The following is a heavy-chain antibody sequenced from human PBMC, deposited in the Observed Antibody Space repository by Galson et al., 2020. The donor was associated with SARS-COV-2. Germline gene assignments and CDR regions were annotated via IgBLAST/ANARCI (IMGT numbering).Heavy chain of an antibody. Sequence: GESLKISCAGPGFTFSSYEMNWVRQAPGKGLEWVSYISGSGTNMYYADSVKGRFTISRDNARSSLYLQMTSLRAEDTAVYYCASPYLAAASFFGAFDIWGLGTMVTVSS. J-gene: IGHJ3*02. CDR2: ISGSGTNM. V-gene: IGHV3-48*03. CDR3: ASPYLAAASFFGAFDI. D-gene: IGHD2-15*01. CDR1: GFTFSSYE.